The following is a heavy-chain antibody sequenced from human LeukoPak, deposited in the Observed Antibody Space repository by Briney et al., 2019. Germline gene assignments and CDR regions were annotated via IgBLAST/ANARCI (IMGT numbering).Heavy chain of an antibody. D-gene: IGHD3-3*01. CDR2: IYSGGTT. CDR1: GFTVSSNY. Sequence: GGSLRPSCAASGFTVSSNYMSWVRQAPGKGLEWDSVIYSGGTTYYADSVKGRFTISRDNSKNTLYLQMNSLRAEDTAVYYCARGRSKTKTNYDFWSGSDYWGQGTLVTVSS. CDR3: ARGRSKTKTNYDFWSGSDY. V-gene: IGHV3-66*01. J-gene: IGHJ4*02.